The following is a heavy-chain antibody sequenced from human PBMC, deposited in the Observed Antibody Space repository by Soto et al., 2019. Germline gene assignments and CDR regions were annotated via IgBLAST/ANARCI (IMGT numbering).Heavy chain of an antibody. CDR2: ITSDGKSK. D-gene: IGHD2-21*02. CDR1: GFNFTNHW. V-gene: IGHV3-74*01. J-gene: IGHJ5*02. Sequence: GGSLRLSCPASGFNFTNHWMHWVRQAPGKGLVWVSRITSDGKSKAYAESVKGRFAISRDNATNTVYLQMNGLTVEDTAVYYCARESGDWPLNWFDPWGQGTLVTVSS. CDR3: ARESGDWPLNWFDP.